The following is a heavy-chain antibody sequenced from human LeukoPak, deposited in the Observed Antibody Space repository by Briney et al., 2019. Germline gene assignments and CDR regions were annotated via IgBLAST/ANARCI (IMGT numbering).Heavy chain of an antibody. CDR2: IYYSGST. V-gene: IGHV4-59*01. Sequence: SETLSLTCTVSGGSISSYYWSWIRQPLGKGLEWIGYIYYSGSTNYNPSLKSRVTISVDTSKNQFSLKLSSVTAADTAVYYCARVSPPDYDFWSGYYTGSWFDPWGQGTLVTVSS. CDR3: ARVSPPDYDFWSGYYTGSWFDP. CDR1: GGSISSYY. J-gene: IGHJ5*02. D-gene: IGHD3-3*01.